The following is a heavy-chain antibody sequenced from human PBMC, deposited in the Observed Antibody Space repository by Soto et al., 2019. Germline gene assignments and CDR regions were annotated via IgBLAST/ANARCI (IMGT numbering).Heavy chain of an antibody. D-gene: IGHD3-22*01. CDR3: ARMLAVNYYYYYVDV. Sequence: QVTLKESGPVLVNPTETLTLTCTVSGFSLRNARMGVSWIRQPPGKALEWLAHILSSDEKSYNTSLKARVTLSKDTSKSQVVLTMTYVDPVDKATYFCARMLAVNYYYYYVDVWGEGTTVTVSS. J-gene: IGHJ6*03. CDR2: ILSSDEK. CDR1: GFSLRNARMG. V-gene: IGHV2-26*01.